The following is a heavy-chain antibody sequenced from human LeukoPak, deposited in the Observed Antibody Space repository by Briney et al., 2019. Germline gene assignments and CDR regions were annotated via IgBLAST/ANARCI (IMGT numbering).Heavy chain of an antibody. D-gene: IGHD2-15*01. CDR2: IYYSGST. CDR3: ARVVYYYCYYYMDV. J-gene: IGHJ6*03. CDR1: GGSISSHY. V-gene: IGHV4-59*11. Sequence: SSETLSLTCTVSGGSISSHYWSWIRQPPGKGLEWIGYIYYSGSTNYNPSLKSRVTISVDTSKNQFSLKLSSVTAADTAVYYCARVVYYYCYYYMDVWGKGTTVTVSS.